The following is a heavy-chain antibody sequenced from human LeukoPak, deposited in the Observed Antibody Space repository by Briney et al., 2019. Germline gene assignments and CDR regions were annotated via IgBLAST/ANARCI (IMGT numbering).Heavy chain of an antibody. J-gene: IGHJ3*02. CDR2: IYYSAIT. CDR3: ARLPPGLTGKSRRSTKSDI. CDR1: GGSISSTSYY. Sequence: SETLSLTCSVSGGSISSTSYYWGWIRQPPGKGLEWIGSIYYSAITNYNPSLKSRVTISVDTSKNQFSLKLSSVTAADTAVYYCARLPPGLTGKSRRSTKSDIWGQGTMVTVSS. V-gene: IGHV4-39*01. D-gene: IGHD3-9*01.